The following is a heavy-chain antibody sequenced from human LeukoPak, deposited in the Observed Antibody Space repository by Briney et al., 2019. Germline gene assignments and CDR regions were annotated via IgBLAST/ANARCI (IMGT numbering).Heavy chain of an antibody. J-gene: IGHJ6*02. CDR1: GFTFSSYW. V-gene: IGHV3-7*01. CDR3: ARVMVRGVMWSDYYYYYGMDV. D-gene: IGHD3-10*01. CDR2: IKQDGSEK. Sequence: PGGSLRLSCAASGFTFSSYWMSWVRQAPGKGLEWVANIKQDGSEKYYVDSVKGRFTISRDNAKNSLYLQMNSLRAEDTAVYYCARVMVRGVMWSDYYYYYGMDVWGQGTTVTVSS.